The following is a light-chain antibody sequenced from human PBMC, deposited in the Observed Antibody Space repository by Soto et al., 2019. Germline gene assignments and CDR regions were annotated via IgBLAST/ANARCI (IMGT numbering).Light chain of an antibody. V-gene: IGKV3D-20*01. Sequence: EIVLTQSPGTLSLSPGETATLSCRASQSVSSTYLAWYQQKPGLAPRLLIYDASSRATGIPDRFSGSGSGTDFTLIISRLEPEDFAVYYCQQYGNSFVGFGQGTKVDIK. CDR2: DAS. CDR1: QSVSSTY. J-gene: IGKJ1*01. CDR3: QQYGNSFVG.